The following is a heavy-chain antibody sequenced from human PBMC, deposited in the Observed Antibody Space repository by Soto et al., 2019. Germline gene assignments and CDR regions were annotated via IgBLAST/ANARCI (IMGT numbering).Heavy chain of an antibody. V-gene: IGHV1-69*06. J-gene: IGHJ6*02. Sequence: ASVKVSCKASGGTFSSYAISWVRQAPGQGLEWMGGIIPIFGTANYSPSFQGHVTISADKSISTAYLKWSSLKASDTAMYYCARHKSRYSSGWYDYYYYGMDVWGQGTTVTVSS. CDR3: ARHKSRYSSGWYDYYYYGMDV. D-gene: IGHD6-19*01. CDR2: IIPIFGTA. CDR1: GGTFSSYA.